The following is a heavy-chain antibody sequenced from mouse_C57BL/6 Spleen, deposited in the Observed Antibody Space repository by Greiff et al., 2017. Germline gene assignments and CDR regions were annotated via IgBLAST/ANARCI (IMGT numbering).Heavy chain of an antibody. CDR1: GYSFTDYN. Sequence: EVQLQQSGPELVKPGASVKISCKASGYSFTDYNMNWVKQSNGKSLEWIGVINPNYGTTSYNQKVKGKATLTVDQSSSTAYMQLNSLTSEDSAVYYGASYYYGSSPWFAYWGQGTLVTVSA. J-gene: IGHJ3*01. V-gene: IGHV1-39*01. CDR3: ASYYYGSSPWFAY. CDR2: INPNYGTT. D-gene: IGHD1-1*01.